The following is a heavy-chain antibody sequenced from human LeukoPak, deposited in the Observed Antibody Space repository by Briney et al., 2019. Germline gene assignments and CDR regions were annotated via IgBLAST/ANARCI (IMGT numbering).Heavy chain of an antibody. D-gene: IGHD5-12*01. CDR1: GGPISRYY. CDR2: IYYSGST. CDR3: ARGPSGYHNT. Sequence: SEPLSLTCTVSGGPISRYYGSCIRQPPGKALEWIGYIYYSGSTNYNPSLKSRVTISVDTSKNQFSLKLISVTAADTAVYYCARGPSGYHNTGGQGTLVTVSS. J-gene: IGHJ4*02. V-gene: IGHV4-59*01.